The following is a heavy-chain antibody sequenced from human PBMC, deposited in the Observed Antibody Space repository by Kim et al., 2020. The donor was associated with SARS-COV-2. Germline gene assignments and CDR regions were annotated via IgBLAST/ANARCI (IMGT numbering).Heavy chain of an antibody. J-gene: IGHJ4*02. V-gene: IGHV1-58*01. D-gene: IGHD2-21*01. Sequence: TIYAQRFHERVTITRDMSTSTAYMELSSLRSEDTAVYYCLAGLVGGDGYKFWGQGTLVTVSS. CDR2: T. CDR3: LAGLVGGDGYKF.